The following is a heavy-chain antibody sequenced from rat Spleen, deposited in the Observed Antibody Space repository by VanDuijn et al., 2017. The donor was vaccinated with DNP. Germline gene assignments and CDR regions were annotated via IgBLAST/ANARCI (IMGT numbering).Heavy chain of an antibody. D-gene: IGHD1-1*01. Sequence: EVQLVESGGGSVQPGRSLKLSCAASGFTFSNYDMAWVRQAPTKGLEWVIYISASGGGTYSRDSVRGRFTISRDTAKNTLYLQMNSLRSEDTATYYCAIYFYSGDNWFAYWGQGTLVTVSS. CDR3: AIYFYSGDNWFAY. V-gene: IGHV5-27*01. CDR1: GFTFSNYD. J-gene: IGHJ3*01. CDR2: ISASGGGT.